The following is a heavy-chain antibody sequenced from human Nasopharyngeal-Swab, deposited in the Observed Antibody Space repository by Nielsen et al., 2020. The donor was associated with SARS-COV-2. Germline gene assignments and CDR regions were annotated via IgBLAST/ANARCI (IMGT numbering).Heavy chain of an antibody. CDR1: GYIFTSYY. V-gene: IGHV1-46*01. D-gene: IGHD1-26*01. J-gene: IGHJ3*02. CDR3: ARDGSSGGATSAFDI. Sequence: ASVKVSCKASGYIFTSYYMHWVRKAPGQGLEWMGIINPSGGSTSYAQKFQGRVTMTRDTSTSTVYMELSSLRSEDTAVYYCARDGSSGGATSAFDIWGQGTMVTVSS. CDR2: INPSGGST.